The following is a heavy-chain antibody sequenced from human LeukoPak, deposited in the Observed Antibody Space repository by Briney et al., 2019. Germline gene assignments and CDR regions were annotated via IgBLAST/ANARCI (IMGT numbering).Heavy chain of an antibody. V-gene: IGHV3-23*01. J-gene: IGHJ4*02. CDR1: GFTFSSSA. CDR3: AKERRRVDTSMIRSYFFDS. CDR2: ITGDGVTT. Sequence: GGSLRLTCAASGFTFSSSAMSWVRQTPSKGLEWLSSITGDGVTTYYADSVKGRFTISRDNSKNILFLQMNSLRAEDSASYFCAKERRRVDTSMIRSYFFDSWGQGTPVTVSS. D-gene: IGHD3-16*01.